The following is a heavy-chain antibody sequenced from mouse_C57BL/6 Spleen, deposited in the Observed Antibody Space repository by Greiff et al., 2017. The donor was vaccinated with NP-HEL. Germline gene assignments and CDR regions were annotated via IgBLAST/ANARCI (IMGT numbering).Heavy chain of an antibody. CDR1: GYTFTDYY. CDR3: AVYYDYAWFAY. Sequence: EVQLQQSGPELVKPGASVKISCKASGYTFTDYYMNWVKQSHGKSLEWIGDINPNNGGTSYNQKFKGKATLTVDKSSSTAYMELRSLTSADSAVYYGAVYYDYAWFAYWGQGTLVTVSA. J-gene: IGHJ3*01. D-gene: IGHD2-4*01. CDR2: INPNNGGT. V-gene: IGHV1-26*01.